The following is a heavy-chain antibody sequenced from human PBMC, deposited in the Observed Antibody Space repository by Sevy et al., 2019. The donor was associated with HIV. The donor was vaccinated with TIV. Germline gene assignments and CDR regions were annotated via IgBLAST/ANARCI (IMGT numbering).Heavy chain of an antibody. V-gene: IGHV4-59*13. CDR3: AKVTYYYDSRGYPNYYFDY. J-gene: IGHJ4*02. CDR2: IYNNRNT. D-gene: IGHD3-22*01. Sequence: SETLSLTCTVSGGSITSYYWSWIRQPPGNGLEWIGHIYNNRNTNYNPSLRSRVTISVDRSKNQFSLKLSSVTAADTAVYYCAKVTYYYDSRGYPNYYFDYWGQGTLVTVSS. CDR1: GGSITSYY.